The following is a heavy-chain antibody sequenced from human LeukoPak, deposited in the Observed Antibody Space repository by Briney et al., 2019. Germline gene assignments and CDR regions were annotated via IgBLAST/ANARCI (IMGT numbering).Heavy chain of an antibody. D-gene: IGHD3-10*01. J-gene: IGHJ4*02. CDR3: AKDLVTGSLDY. V-gene: IGHV3-53*01. CDR2: IYSGGGT. CDR1: GFTVSSNY. Sequence: GGSLRLSCAASGFTVSSNYISWVRQAPGKGLEWVSVIYSGGGTNYADSVKGRFTISRDNSKNTLYLQMNSLRAEDTAVYYCAKDLVTGSLDYWGQGTLVTVSS.